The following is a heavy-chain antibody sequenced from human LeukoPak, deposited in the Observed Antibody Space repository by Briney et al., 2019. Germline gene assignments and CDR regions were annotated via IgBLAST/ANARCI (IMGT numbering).Heavy chain of an antibody. CDR1: GYSFTSYW. CDR3: ARYRGNYYYYYGMDV. J-gene: IGHJ6*02. CDR2: IYPGDSDT. Sequence: GESLKISCKGSGYSFTSYWIGWVRQMPGKGLEWMGIIYPGDSDTRYSPSFQGQVTISADKSISTAYLQWSSLKAPDTAMYYCARYRGNYYYYYGMDVWGQGTTVTVSS. V-gene: IGHV5-51*01. D-gene: IGHD1-26*01.